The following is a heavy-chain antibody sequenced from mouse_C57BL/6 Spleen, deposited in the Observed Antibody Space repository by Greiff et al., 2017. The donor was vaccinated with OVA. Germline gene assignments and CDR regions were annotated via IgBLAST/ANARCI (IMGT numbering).Heavy chain of an antibody. CDR3: ARSITTVVAKEAMDY. V-gene: IGHV1-20*01. Sequence: VQLQQSGPELVKPGDSVKISCKASGYSFTGYFMNWVMQSHGKSLEWIGRINPYNGDTFYNQKFKGKATLTVDKSSSTAHMELRSLTSEDSAVYYCARSITTVVAKEAMDYWGQGTSVTVSS. J-gene: IGHJ4*01. D-gene: IGHD1-1*01. CDR1: GYSFTGYF. CDR2: INPYNGDT.